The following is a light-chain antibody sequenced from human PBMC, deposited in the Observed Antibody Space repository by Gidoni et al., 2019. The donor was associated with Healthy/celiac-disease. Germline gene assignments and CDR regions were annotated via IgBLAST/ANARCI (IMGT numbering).Light chain of an antibody. J-gene: IGLJ2*01. V-gene: IGLV2-14*01. CDR2: DVS. CDR3: SSYTSSSTLGVV. CDR1: SSDVGGYNY. Sequence: QSALTQPASVPGSPGQPLTISCTGTSSDVGGYNYVSWYQQHPGKAPRLMIYDVSNRPSGVSNRFSGSKSGNTASLTISGLQAEDEADYYCSSYTSSSTLGVVFGGGTKLTVL.